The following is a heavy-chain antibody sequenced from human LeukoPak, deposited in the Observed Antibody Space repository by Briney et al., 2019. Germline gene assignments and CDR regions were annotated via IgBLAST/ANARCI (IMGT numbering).Heavy chain of an antibody. CDR3: VRSTTVTTDY. CDR2: IYYSGST. CDR1: GGSISSYY. V-gene: IGHV4-59*01. J-gene: IGHJ4*02. Sequence: SETLSLTCTVSGGSISSYYWSWIRQPPGKGLEWIGYIYYSGSTNYNPSLKSRVTISVDTSKNQFSLKLSSVTAADTAVYYCVRSTTVTTDYWGQGTLVTVSS. D-gene: IGHD4-17*01.